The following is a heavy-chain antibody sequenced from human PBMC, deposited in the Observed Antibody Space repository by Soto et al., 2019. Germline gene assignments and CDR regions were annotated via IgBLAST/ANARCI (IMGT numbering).Heavy chain of an antibody. CDR2: IYTGGTT. CDR1: GFTVSSSDY. Sequence: EVQLVESGGGLIQPGGSLRLSCVVSGFTVSSSDYMSWVRQAPGKGLEWVSVIYTGGTTYYADSVKGRFTISRDNSKNTLYLQMNSLRAEDTAVYYCHGYGYWGQGTLVTVSS. D-gene: IGHD5-12*01. CDR3: HGYGY. J-gene: IGHJ4*02. V-gene: IGHV3-53*01.